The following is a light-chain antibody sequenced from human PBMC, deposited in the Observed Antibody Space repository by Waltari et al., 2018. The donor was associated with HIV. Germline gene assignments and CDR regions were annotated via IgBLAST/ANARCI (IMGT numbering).Light chain of an antibody. V-gene: IGLV2-23*02. CDR2: DVG. Sequence: QSALTQPASVSGSPGQSITISCTGTSRDIGAYNYVPWYQQHPGKAPKLIIYDVGTRPSGVSDRFSGSKFGNTASLTISGLQSEDEADYHCCAYAGPTGLSEVFGGGTKVTVL. CDR3: CAYAGPTGLSEV. J-gene: IGLJ2*01. CDR1: SRDIGAYNY.